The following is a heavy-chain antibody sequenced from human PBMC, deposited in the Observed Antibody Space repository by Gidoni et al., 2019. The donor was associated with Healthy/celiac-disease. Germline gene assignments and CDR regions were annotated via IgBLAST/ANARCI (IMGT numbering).Heavy chain of an antibody. Sequence: EVQLVASGGGLVRPGGSLRLSCAAYSLPFRSYWRSWVRQAPGKGLEWVANIKQDGSEKYYVDSVKGRFTIYRDNAKNSLYLKRNRLRAEDTAVYYCARDRRIRGSDYFDYWGQGTLVTVSS. CDR1: SLPFRSYW. CDR2: IKQDGSEK. J-gene: IGHJ4*02. V-gene: IGHV3-7*01. D-gene: IGHD3-16*01. CDR3: ARDRRIRGSDYFDY.